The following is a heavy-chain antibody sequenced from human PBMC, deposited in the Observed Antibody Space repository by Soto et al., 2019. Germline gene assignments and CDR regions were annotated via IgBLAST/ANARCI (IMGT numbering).Heavy chain of an antibody. Sequence: QVQLQESGPGLLKPSETLSLTCTVSGASIRGFYWSWIRKSAGKGLEWIGRIYATGTTDYNPSLKGRVMMSVDTSKNQFSMKLRSVTAADTAVYYCVRDGTKTLRDGFDPWGQGISVTVSS. J-gene: IGHJ5*02. CDR3: VRDGTKTLRDGFDP. V-gene: IGHV4-4*07. CDR2: IYATGTT. D-gene: IGHD1-1*01. CDR1: GASIRGFY.